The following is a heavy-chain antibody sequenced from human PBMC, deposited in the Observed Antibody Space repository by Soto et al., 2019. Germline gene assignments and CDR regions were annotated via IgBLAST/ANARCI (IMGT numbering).Heavy chain of an antibody. CDR2: IYYSGST. CDR3: ARLFGSWWLVY. Sequence: QLQLQESGPGLVKPSETLSLTCTVSGGSISSSSYYWGWIRQPPGKGLEWIGSIYYSGSTDYNPSLKSRVTISVDTSKNQFSLKLSSVTAADTAVYYCARLFGSWWLVYWGQGTLVTVSS. V-gene: IGHV4-39*01. CDR1: GGSISSSSYY. J-gene: IGHJ4*02. D-gene: IGHD6-19*01.